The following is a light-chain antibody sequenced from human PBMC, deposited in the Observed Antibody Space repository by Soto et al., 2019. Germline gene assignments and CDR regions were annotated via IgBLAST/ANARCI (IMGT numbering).Light chain of an antibody. CDR2: AAS. CDR1: QGIRNG. CDR3: LQDYSYTWT. V-gene: IGKV1-6*01. Sequence: AMQMAHVPSCLSASLGDRVTITCRASQGIRNGLGWYQQKPGKAPKLLIYAASSLQSGVPSRFSASGSGTFFTLTISGLQHEDFATYYCLQDYSYTWTFGQGTKVDIK. J-gene: IGKJ1*01.